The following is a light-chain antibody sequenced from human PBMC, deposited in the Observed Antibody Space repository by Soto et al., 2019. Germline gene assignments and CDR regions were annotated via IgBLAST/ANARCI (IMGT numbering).Light chain of an antibody. Sequence: EIVLTQSPATLSLSPGERATLSCRASQSLDNYLACYQHKPGQAPSLLIYDSSTRATDIPARFSGSGSGTAFTLTVSRLEPEDFAVYYCQQRGHRPSFGGGTKVEIK. CDR3: QQRGHRPS. CDR2: DSS. CDR1: QSLDNY. V-gene: IGKV3-11*01. J-gene: IGKJ4*01.